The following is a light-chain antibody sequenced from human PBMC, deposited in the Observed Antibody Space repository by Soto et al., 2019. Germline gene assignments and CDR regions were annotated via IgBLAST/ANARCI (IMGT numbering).Light chain of an antibody. CDR3: QSYDSSLTNAV. Sequence: QSALTQPASVSGSPGQSITISCTGTSSDIGGYNYVSWYQQHPGKAPKFLIYEVTNRPSGVPDRFSGSKSGTSVSLAITGLRGEDEADYHCQSYDSSLTNAVFGGGTKLTVL. J-gene: IGLJ2*01. V-gene: IGLV2-14*01. CDR2: EVT. CDR1: SSDIGGYNY.